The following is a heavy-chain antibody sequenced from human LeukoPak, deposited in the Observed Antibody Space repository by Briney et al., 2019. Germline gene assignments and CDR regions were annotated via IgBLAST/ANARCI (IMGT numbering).Heavy chain of an antibody. Sequence: GASVKVSCKASGYTFTSYGISWVRQAPGQGLEWMGWISAYNGNTNYAQKLQGRVTMTTDTSTSTAYMELRSLRSDDTAVYYCARELTLTGYYRGLDYWGQGTLVTVSS. V-gene: IGHV1-18*01. D-gene: IGHD3-9*01. CDR3: ARELTLTGYYRGLDY. CDR1: GYTFTSYG. J-gene: IGHJ4*02. CDR2: ISAYNGNT.